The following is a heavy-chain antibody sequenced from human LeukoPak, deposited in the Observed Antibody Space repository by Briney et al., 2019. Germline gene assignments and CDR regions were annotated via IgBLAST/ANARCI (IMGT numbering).Heavy chain of an antibody. CDR2: ISTYNGHT. V-gene: IGHV1-18*01. CDR3: ARWRVPTNWFDP. CDR1: GYTFINYG. Sequence: ASVKVSCKASGYTFINYGISWVRQAPGQGLEWMGWISTYNGHTKYAQKLQGRVTMTTDTSTSTAYMELRSLRSDDTAVYYCARWRVPTNWFDPWGQGTLVTVSS. D-gene: IGHD2-2*01. J-gene: IGHJ5*02.